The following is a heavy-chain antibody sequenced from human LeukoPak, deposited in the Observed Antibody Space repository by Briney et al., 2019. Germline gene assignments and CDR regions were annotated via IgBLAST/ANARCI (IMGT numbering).Heavy chain of an antibody. Sequence: SETLSLTYTVPSGSISSNNHYWGWIRRPHGKGLEWLGSINYRGYTDYNPSLKSRVTISVDPSKKQFSLKLNSVTAADTAVYYCVRDRQYCSGGNCYSEDLPDSWGQGTLVIVSS. J-gene: IGHJ4*02. D-gene: IGHD2-15*01. CDR3: VRDRQYCSGGNCYSEDLPDS. CDR2: INYRGYT. V-gene: IGHV4-39*07. CDR1: SGSISSNNHY.